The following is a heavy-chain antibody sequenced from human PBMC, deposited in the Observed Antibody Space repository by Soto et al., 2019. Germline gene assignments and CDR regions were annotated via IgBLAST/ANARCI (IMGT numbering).Heavy chain of an antibody. J-gene: IGHJ6*02. D-gene: IGHD6-19*01. CDR3: ERRVGSGYYYGMDV. CDR2: IDPSDSYT. CDR1: GYNFTNYW. V-gene: IGHV5-10-1*01. Sequence: GESLKISCQGSGYNFTNYWISWVRQMPGKGLEWVGGIDPSDSYTNYSPSFQRHVTIPTDKSISTAYLQWSSLKASNTAMYFCERRVGSGYYYGMDVWGQGTTVTVSS.